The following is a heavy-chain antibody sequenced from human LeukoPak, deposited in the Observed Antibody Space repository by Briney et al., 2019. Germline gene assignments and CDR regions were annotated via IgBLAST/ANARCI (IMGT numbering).Heavy chain of an antibody. Sequence: GGSLRLSCAASGFTFSDYYMSWIRQAPGEGLEWVSYISSSGSTIYYADSVKGRFTISRDNAKNSLYLQMNSLRAEDTAVYYCARDSSSRKILLDPWRQGTLVTVSS. CDR2: ISSSGSTI. CDR1: GFTFSDYY. V-gene: IGHV3-11*01. CDR3: ARDSSSRKILLDP. D-gene: IGHD6-13*01. J-gene: IGHJ5*02.